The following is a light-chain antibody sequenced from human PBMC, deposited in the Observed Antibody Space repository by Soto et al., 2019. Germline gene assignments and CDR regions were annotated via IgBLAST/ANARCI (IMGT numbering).Light chain of an antibody. Sequence: IPQMPSPLSASVRRRVTITCXASQSITNYLNWYQQKPGQAPRLLIYAASSWQSEVPARFSGSGSGTDFALTISSLEPEDFAAYYCQECSGYTITSAQRISLEIK. CDR2: AAS. J-gene: IGKJ5*01. V-gene: IGKV1-39*01. CDR3: QECSGYTIT. CDR1: QSITNY.